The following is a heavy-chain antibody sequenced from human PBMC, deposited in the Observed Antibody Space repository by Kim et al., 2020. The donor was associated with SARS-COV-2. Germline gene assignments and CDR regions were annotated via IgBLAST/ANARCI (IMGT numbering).Heavy chain of an antibody. D-gene: IGHD2-2*01. V-gene: IGHV5-51*01. J-gene: IGHJ5*02. Sequence: RTSPSFQGQVTTSADKSISTAYLQWSSLKASDTAMYYCAKTYQRGVGWFDPWGQGTLVTVSS. CDR3: AKTYQRGVGWFDP.